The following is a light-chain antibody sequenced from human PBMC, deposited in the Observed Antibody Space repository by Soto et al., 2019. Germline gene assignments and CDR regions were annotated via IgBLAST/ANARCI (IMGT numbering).Light chain of an antibody. CDR1: QSVSSSY. Sequence: EIVLTQSPGTLSLSPGEGATLSCRASQSVSSSYLAWYQQRPGQAPRLLIYGASSRVTGIPDRFSGSGSGTDFTLTITRLEPEDFEVYYCQQYGSSPLYIFGQGTKLEIK. CDR3: QQYGSSPLYI. CDR2: GAS. V-gene: IGKV3-20*01. J-gene: IGKJ2*01.